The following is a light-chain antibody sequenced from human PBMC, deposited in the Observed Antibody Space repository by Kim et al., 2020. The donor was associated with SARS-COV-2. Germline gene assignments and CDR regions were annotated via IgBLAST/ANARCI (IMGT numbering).Light chain of an antibody. J-gene: IGKJ1*01. CDR1: KSVSSSY. CDR2: GAS. CDR3: QQYGSSPGT. Sequence: CPGNRATHPCRASKSVSSSYLAWYQQKPGQAPRVLIYGASTRATGIPDRFSGSGSGTDCTLTISRLELEDFAVYFCQQYGSSPGTFGQGTKVDIK. V-gene: IGKV3-20*01.